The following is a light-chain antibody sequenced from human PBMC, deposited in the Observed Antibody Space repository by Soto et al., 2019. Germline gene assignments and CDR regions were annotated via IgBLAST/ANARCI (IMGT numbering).Light chain of an antibody. J-gene: IGLJ2*01. Sequence: QPVLTQPPSASGTPGQRVTISCSGSSSNIGSNTVNWYQQLPGTAPKLLIYSNNQRPSGVPDRFSGSKSGTSASLAISGLQSEDEADYSCAAWDDSLNGVVFGGGTKVTVL. CDR3: AAWDDSLNGVV. CDR1: SSNIGSNT. CDR2: SNN. V-gene: IGLV1-44*01.